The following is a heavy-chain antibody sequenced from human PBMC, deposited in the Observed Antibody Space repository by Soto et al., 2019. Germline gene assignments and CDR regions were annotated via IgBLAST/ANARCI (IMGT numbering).Heavy chain of an antibody. J-gene: IGHJ6*02. CDR1: GGSISSGDYY. CDR3: ARGGGIVLVPAASGMDV. V-gene: IGHV4-30-4*01. D-gene: IGHD2-2*01. Sequence: QVQLQESDPGLVKPSQTLSLTCTVSGGSISSGDYYWSWIRQPPGKGLEWIGYIYYSGSTYYNPSLKSRVTISVDTSKNQFSLKLSSVTAADTAVYYWARGGGIVLVPAASGMDVWGQGTTVTVSS. CDR2: IYYSGST.